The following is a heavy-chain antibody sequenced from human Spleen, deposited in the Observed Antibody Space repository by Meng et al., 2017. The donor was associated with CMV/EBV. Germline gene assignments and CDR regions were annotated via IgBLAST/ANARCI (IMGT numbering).Heavy chain of an antibody. CDR1: GGSVSSGSYY. V-gene: IGHV4-61*01. D-gene: IGHD2-2*02. Sequence: GSLRLSCTVSGGSVSSGSYYWSWIRQPPGKGLEWIGYIYYSGSTNYNPSLKSRVTISVDTSKNQFSLKLSSVTAADTAVYYCARVVPIVVVPAAIGDYYGMDVWGQGTTVTVSS. J-gene: IGHJ6*02. CDR2: IYYSGST. CDR3: ARVVPIVVVPAAIGDYYGMDV.